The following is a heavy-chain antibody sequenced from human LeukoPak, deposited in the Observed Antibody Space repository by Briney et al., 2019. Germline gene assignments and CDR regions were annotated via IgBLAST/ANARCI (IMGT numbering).Heavy chain of an antibody. CDR2: ISGSGGST. D-gene: IGHD3-16*01. Sequence: GGSPRLSCAASGFTFSSYAMSWVRQAPGKGLEWVSAISGSGGSTYYADSVKGRFTISRDNSKNTLYLQMNSLRAEDTAVYYCAKDPFGGVIVVLDYWGQGTLVTVSS. J-gene: IGHJ4*02. V-gene: IGHV3-23*01. CDR3: AKDPFGGVIVVLDY. CDR1: GFTFSSYA.